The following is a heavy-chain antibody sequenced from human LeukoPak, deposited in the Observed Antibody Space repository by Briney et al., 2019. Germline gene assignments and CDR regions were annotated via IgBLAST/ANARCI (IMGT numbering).Heavy chain of an antibody. D-gene: IGHD6-13*01. V-gene: IGHV1-2*02. CDR1: GYTFTVYY. Sequence: AASVKVSCKASGYTFTVYYMHWVRQAPGQGLEWMGWINPNSGGTNYAQKFQGRVTMTRDTSISTAYMELSRLRSDDTAVYYCARLGSYSSSSGPWGQGTLVTVSS. J-gene: IGHJ5*02. CDR3: ARLGSYSSSSGP. CDR2: INPNSGGT.